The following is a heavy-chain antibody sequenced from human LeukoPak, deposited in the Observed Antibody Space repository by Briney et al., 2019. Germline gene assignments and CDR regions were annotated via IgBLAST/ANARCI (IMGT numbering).Heavy chain of an antibody. CDR3: AKDQDSSSWYFDY. D-gene: IGHD6-13*01. Sequence: PGRSLGLSCAASGFTFSSYGMHWVRQAPGKGLEWVAVISYDGSNKYYADSVKGRFTISRDNSKNTLYLQMNSLRAEDTAVYYCAKDQDSSSWYFDYWGQGTLVTVSS. V-gene: IGHV3-30*18. J-gene: IGHJ4*02. CDR1: GFTFSSYG. CDR2: ISYDGSNK.